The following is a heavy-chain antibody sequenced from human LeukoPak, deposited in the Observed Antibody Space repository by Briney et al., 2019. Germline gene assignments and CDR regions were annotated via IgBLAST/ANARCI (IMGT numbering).Heavy chain of an antibody. CDR3: ARLSQTPDYYTLGGYYYLGY. CDR2: MNPNTGRT. D-gene: IGHD3-10*01. Sequence: GSVNVSCKASRYTFTSYDINWVREAAGHGVEWMGWMNPNTGRTGYARKFQGRITMTRDTSINTAYMELTNLRSEDTAIYYCARLSQTPDYYTLGGYYYLGYWGQGTPVTVSS. J-gene: IGHJ4*02. V-gene: IGHV1-8*01. CDR1: RYTFTSYD.